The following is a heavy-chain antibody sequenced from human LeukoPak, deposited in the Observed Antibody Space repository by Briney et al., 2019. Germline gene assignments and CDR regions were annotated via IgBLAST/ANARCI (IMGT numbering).Heavy chain of an antibody. V-gene: IGHV1-8*01. CDR1: GYTFTSYD. CDR2: MNPNSGNT. CDR3: ARLAAAGTYYYYYYMDV. D-gene: IGHD6-13*01. J-gene: IGHJ6*03. Sequence: GASVKVSCKASGYTFTSYDINWVRQATGQGLEWMGWMNPNSGNTGYAQKFQGRVTVTRNTSISTAYMELSSLRSEDTAVYYCARLAAAGTYYYYYYMDVWGKGTTVTISS.